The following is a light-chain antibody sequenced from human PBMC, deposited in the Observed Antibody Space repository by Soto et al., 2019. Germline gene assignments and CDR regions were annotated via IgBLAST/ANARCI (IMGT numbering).Light chain of an antibody. CDR2: GTS. CDR1: QSVSSN. V-gene: IGKV3-15*01. J-gene: IGKJ4*01. CDR3: QQYNKWPLT. Sequence: EIVMTQSPATLSVSPGERATLSCRASQSVSSNLAWYQQRPGQAPRLLIYGTSTRATGIPARFSGSGSGTDFPLTISPLQSEDFAVYYCQQYNKWPLTFGGGTKVEIK.